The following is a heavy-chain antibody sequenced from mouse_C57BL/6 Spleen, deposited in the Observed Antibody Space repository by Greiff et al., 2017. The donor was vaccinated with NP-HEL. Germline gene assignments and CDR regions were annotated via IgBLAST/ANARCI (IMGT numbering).Heavy chain of an antibody. CDR2: INPSTGGT. CDR3: ARSVVGRD. Sequence: EVMLVESGPELVKPGASVKISCKASGYSFTGYYMNWVKQSPEKSLEWIGEINPSTGGTTYNQKFKAKATLTVDKSSSTAYMQLKSLTSEDSAVYYCARSVVGRDWGQGTLVTVSA. D-gene: IGHD1-1*02. J-gene: IGHJ3*01. V-gene: IGHV1-42*01. CDR1: GYSFTGYY.